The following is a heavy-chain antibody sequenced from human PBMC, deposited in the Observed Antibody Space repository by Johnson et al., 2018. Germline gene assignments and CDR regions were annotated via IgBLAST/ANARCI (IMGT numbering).Heavy chain of an antibody. CDR2: IKQDGSEK. CDR3: ASRYYDSSCYFAYFQH. J-gene: IGHJ1*01. CDR1: GFTFSNYW. V-gene: IGHV3-7*01. Sequence: VQLVQSGGGLVQPGGSLRLSCAASGFTFSNYWMSWVRQAPGKGLEWVANIKQDGSEKYYVDAVKGRFTISRDNAKNSLYLEMNTLRAEDTAVYYGASRYYDSSCYFAYFQHWGQGTLVTVSS. D-gene: IGHD3-22*01.